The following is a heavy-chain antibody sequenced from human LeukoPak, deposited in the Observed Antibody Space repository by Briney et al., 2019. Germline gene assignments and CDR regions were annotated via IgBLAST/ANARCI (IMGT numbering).Heavy chain of an antibody. J-gene: IGHJ4*02. CDR2: ISSGGSDI. D-gene: IGHD6-6*01. CDR1: GLIFSSYE. CDR3: ARDTLKYSSSADY. Sequence: GGSLRLSCAASGLIFSSYEMNWVRQAPGKGLEWISYISSGGSDIYYADFVKGRFTISRDNAKNSLYLQMNSLRAEDTALYYCARDTLKYSSSADYWGQGTLVTVSS. V-gene: IGHV3-48*03.